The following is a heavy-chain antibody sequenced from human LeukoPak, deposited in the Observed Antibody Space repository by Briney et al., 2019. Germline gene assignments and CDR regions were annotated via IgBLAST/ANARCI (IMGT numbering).Heavy chain of an antibody. CDR2: IWYDGSNK. J-gene: IGHJ5*02. D-gene: IGHD3-10*01. Sequence: GGSLRLSCAASGFTFSSYAMHWVRQAPGKGLEWVAVIWYDGSNKYYADSVKGRFTISRDNSKNTLYLQMNSLRAEDTAVYYCARGDLWFGDHNWFDPWGQGTLVTVSS. V-gene: IGHV3-33*08. CDR1: GFTFSSYA. CDR3: ARGDLWFGDHNWFDP.